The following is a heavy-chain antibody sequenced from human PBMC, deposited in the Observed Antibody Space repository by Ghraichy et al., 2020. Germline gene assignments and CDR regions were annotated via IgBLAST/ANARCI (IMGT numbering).Heavy chain of an antibody. V-gene: IGHV3-48*02. J-gene: IGHJ4*02. D-gene: IGHD2-8*01. CDR1: GFTFSSHS. CDR3: VRAPLISTKYYFDY. Sequence: GGSLRLSCAASGFTFSSHSMNWVRQAPGKGLEWVSHLSSSSSIIYYADSVKGRFTISGDNANNSLYLQMNSLRDEDTAVYYCVRAPLISTKYYFDYWGQGTLVTVSS. CDR2: LSSSSSII.